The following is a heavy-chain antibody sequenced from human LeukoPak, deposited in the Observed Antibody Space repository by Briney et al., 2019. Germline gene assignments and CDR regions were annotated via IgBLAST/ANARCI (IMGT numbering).Heavy chain of an antibody. CDR3: AXGXYQDIDTSXFNYFGY. CDR1: GFTFSTYS. Sequence: PGGSLRLSCATSGFTFSTYSMNWVRQAPGKGLEWVSSITTSSSYIYYADSVKGRFTISRDNAKSSLYLQMNSLRAEDTAVYYCAXGXYQDIDTSXFNYFGYWGQGTLVTVSS. D-gene: IGHD3-22*01. V-gene: IGHV3-21*01. J-gene: IGHJ4*02. CDR2: ITTSSSYI.